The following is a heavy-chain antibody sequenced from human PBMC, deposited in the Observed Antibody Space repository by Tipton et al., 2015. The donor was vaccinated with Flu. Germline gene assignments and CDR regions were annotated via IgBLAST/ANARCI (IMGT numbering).Heavy chain of an antibody. V-gene: IGHV4-59*13. CDR2: IYYSGST. D-gene: IGHD6-6*01. Sequence: TLSLTCTVSGGSISSYYWSWIRQPPGKGLEWIGYIYYSGSTNYNPSLKSRVTISVDTSKNQFSLKLSSVTAADTAVYYCARMILPGAARPVFDYWGQGTLVTVSS. CDR1: GGSISSYY. J-gene: IGHJ4*02. CDR3: ARMILPGAARPVFDY.